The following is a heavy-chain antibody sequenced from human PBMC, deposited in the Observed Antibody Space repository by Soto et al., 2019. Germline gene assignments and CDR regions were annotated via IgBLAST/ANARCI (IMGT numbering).Heavy chain of an antibody. CDR1: GGTFSSYA. D-gene: IGHD1-26*01. CDR3: AGYSGSYYYFDY. V-gene: IGHV1-69*04. Sequence: ASVKVSCKASGGTFSSYAISWVRQAPGQGLEWMGRIIPILGIANYAQKFQGRVTITADKSTSTAYMELSSLRSEDTAVYYCAGYSGSYYYFDYWGQGTLVTVSS. CDR2: IIPILGIA. J-gene: IGHJ4*02.